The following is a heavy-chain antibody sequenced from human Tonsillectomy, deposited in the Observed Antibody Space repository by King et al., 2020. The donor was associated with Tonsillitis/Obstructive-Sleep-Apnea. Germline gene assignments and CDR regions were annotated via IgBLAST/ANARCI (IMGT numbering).Heavy chain of an antibody. V-gene: IGHV3-30*18. CDR2: ISYDGSNK. CDR1: GFTFSSYG. J-gene: IGHJ4*02. D-gene: IGHD6-6*01. Sequence: VQLVQSGGGVVQPGRSLRLSCAASGFTFSSYGMHWVRQAPGKGLEWVAVISYDGSNKYYADSVKGRFTISRDNSKNTLYLQMNSLRVEDTAVYYCAKDLATVSPSIAPGVTDYWGQGTLVTVSS. CDR3: AKDLATVSPSIAPGVTDY.